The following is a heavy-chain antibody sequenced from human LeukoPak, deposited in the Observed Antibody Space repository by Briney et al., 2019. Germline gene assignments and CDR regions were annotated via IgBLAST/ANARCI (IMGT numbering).Heavy chain of an antibody. Sequence: GGSLRLSCAASGFTFSSYAMSWVRQAPGKGLEWVSAISGSGGSTYYADSVTGRFTISRDNSKNTLYLQMNNLRAEDTAVYYCAKDGSVYSSSIYYFDYWGQGTLVTVSS. CDR3: AKDGSVYSSSIYYFDY. D-gene: IGHD6-13*01. J-gene: IGHJ4*02. CDR1: GFTFSSYA. V-gene: IGHV3-23*01. CDR2: ISGSGGST.